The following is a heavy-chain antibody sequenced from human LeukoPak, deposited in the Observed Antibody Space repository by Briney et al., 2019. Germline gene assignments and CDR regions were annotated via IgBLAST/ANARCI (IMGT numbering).Heavy chain of an antibody. V-gene: IGHV5-51*01. Sequence: GESLKISCQGSGYSFTTYWIGWVRQMPGKGLEWMGIIYPGDSDTRYSPSFQGQVTISTDKSISTAYLQWSSLKASDTAMYYCAMRYYYDSSSYFNFWGQGTLVTVSS. CDR1: GYSFTTYW. J-gene: IGHJ4*02. D-gene: IGHD3-22*01. CDR3: AMRYYYDSSSYFNF. CDR2: IYPGDSDT.